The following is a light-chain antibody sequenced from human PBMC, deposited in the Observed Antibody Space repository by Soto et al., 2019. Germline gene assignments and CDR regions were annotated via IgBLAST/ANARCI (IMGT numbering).Light chain of an antibody. Sequence: EIVLTQPPGPLSVSPGDRVTLSCRASQTVNNNYLAWYQQKPGQAPRLLIYGASTPATGTPARFSGRGSGRLFTLTVSRLETEDFAVYYCQQYGGSDPWTFGPGTKVDMK. CDR3: QQYGGSDPWT. J-gene: IGKJ1*01. V-gene: IGKV3-20*01. CDR1: QTVNNNY. CDR2: GAS.